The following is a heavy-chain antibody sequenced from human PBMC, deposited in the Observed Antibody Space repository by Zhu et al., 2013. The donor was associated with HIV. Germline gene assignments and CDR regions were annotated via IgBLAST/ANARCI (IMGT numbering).Heavy chain of an antibody. V-gene: IGHV1-2*04. CDR1: GYTFTGYY. D-gene: IGHD3-22*01. CDR3: ARDSGSNYYDSSGYYPGATYYGMDV. Sequence: QVQLVQSGAEVKKPGASVKVSCKASGYTFTGYYMHWVRQAPGQRLEWMGWINPNSGGTNYAQKFQGWVTMTRDTSISTAYMELSRLRSDDTAVYYCARDSGSNYYDSSGYYPGATYYGMDVWGQGTTVTVSS. CDR2: INPNSGGT. J-gene: IGHJ6*02.